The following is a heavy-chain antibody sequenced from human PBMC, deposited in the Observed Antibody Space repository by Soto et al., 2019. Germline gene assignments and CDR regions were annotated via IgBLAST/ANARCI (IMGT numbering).Heavy chain of an antibody. CDR2: IYHSGST. J-gene: IGHJ4*02. D-gene: IGHD2-21*01. V-gene: IGHV4-30-2*01. CDR1: GGSISSGGYS. Sequence: SETLSLTCAVSGGSISSGGYSWSWIRQPPGKGLEWIGYIYHSGSTCYNPSLKSRVTISVDRSKNQFSLKLSSVTAADTAVYYCARGNVVPLDYWGQGTLVTVSS. CDR3: ARGNVVPLDY.